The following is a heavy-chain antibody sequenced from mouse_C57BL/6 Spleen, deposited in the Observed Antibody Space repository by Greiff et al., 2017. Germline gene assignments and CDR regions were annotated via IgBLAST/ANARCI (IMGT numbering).Heavy chain of an antibody. V-gene: IGHV1-81*01. J-gene: IGHJ2*01. CDR3: ARAAHSTYGVDY. D-gene: IGHD5-1*01. CDR2: IYPRSGNT. Sequence: QVQLQQSGAELARPGASVKLSCKASGYTFTSYGISWVKQRTGQGLEWIGEIYPRSGNTYYNEKFKGKATLTADKSSSTAYMELRSLTSEDSAVYFCARAAHSTYGVDYWGQGTTLTVSS. CDR1: GYTFTSYG.